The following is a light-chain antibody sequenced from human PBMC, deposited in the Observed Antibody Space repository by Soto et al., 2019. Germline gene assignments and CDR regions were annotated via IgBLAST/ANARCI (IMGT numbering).Light chain of an antibody. V-gene: IGKV1-39*01. CDR3: QQSYSTPRT. J-gene: IGKJ1*01. CDR1: QGISSY. Sequence: DIQLTQSPSFLSASVGDRVTITCRASQGISSYLAWYQQKPGKAPKLLIYAASTLQSGVPSRFSGSGSGTDFTLTISSLQPEHFGTYYCQQSYSTPRTFGQGTKVDI. CDR2: AAS.